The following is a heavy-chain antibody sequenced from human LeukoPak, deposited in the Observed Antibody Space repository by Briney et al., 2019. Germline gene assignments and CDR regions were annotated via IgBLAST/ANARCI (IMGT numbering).Heavy chain of an antibody. J-gene: IGHJ4*02. CDR1: GGSFSGYY. D-gene: IGHD3-9*01. Sequence: SETLSLTCAVYGGSFSGYYWSWIRQPPGKGLEWSGEINHSGSTNYNTSLKSRVTISVDTSKNQFSLKLSSVTAADTAVYYCARHSRTYYDILTGPYGGYFDYWGQRTLVTVSS. V-gene: IGHV4-34*01. CDR3: ARHSRTYYDILTGPYGGYFDY. CDR2: INHSGST.